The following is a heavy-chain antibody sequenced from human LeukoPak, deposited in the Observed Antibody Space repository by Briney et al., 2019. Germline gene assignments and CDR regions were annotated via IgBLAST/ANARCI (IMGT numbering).Heavy chain of an antibody. Sequence: GGSLRLSCAASGFTFSSYAMSWVRQAPGKGLEWVSAIIGSGSSTYYADSVKGRFTISRDNSKNTLFLQMNSLRAEDTAVYYCARDRAQQLVLDFWGQGTLVTVSS. V-gene: IGHV3-23*01. J-gene: IGHJ4*02. CDR2: IIGSGSST. CDR3: ARDRAQQLVLDF. D-gene: IGHD6-13*01. CDR1: GFTFSSYA.